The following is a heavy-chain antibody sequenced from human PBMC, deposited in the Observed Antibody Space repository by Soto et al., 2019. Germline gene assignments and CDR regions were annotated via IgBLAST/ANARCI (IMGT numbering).Heavy chain of an antibody. D-gene: IGHD2-2*01. V-gene: IGHV3-64*01. J-gene: IGHJ3*02. CDR3: ARTSIVVVPAAMGADAFDI. Sequence: HPGGSLRLSCAASGFTFSSYAMHWVRQAPGKGLEYVSAISSNGGSTYYANSVKGRFTISRDNSKNTLYLQMGSLRAEDMAVYYCARTSIVVVPAAMGADAFDIWGQGTMVTVSS. CDR1: GFTFSSYA. CDR2: ISSNGGST.